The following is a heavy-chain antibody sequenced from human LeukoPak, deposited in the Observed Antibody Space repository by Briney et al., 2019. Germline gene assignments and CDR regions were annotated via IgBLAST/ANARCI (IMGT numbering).Heavy chain of an antibody. D-gene: IGHD3-10*01. J-gene: IGHJ5*02. CDR1: GGSISSSSYC. Sequence: PSETLSLTCTVSGGSISSSSYCWSWIRQPPGKGLEWIGEINHSGSTNYNPSLKSRVTISVDTSKNQFSLKLSSVTAADTAVYYCARGPAMVRGVNWFDPWGQGTLVTVSS. V-gene: IGHV4-39*07. CDR3: ARGPAMVRGVNWFDP. CDR2: INHSGST.